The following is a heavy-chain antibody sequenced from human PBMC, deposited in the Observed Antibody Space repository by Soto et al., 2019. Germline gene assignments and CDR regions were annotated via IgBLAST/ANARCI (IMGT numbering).Heavy chain of an antibody. CDR2: ISGHNGNT. V-gene: IGHV1-18*04. D-gene: IGHD3-16*01. J-gene: IGHJ6*02. CDR1: GYPFTNYG. Sequence: QVQLVQSGAEVKKPGASVKVSCKASGYPFTNYGVSWVRQAPGQGLEWMGWISGHNGNTNYAQNVQGRVTMSTDTYTSTAYMELRRLRSDDTAVYYCVRDHEAIAVMISAIYSYKGMDVWGQGTTVTVSS. CDR3: VRDHEAIAVMISAIYSYKGMDV.